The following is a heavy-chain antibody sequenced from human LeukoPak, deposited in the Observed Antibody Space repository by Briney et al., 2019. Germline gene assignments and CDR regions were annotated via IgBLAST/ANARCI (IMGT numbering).Heavy chain of an antibody. CDR1: GYTFTSYG. D-gene: IGHD6-19*01. J-gene: IGHJ4*02. CDR3: ARDLAVAGSVLTDY. V-gene: IGHV1-18*01. Sequence: ASVKVSCKASGYTFTSYGISWVRQAPGQGLEWMGWISAYNGNANYAQKLQGRVTMTTGTSTSTAYMELRSLRSDDTAVYYCARDLAVAGSVLTDYWGQGTLVTVSS. CDR2: ISAYNGNA.